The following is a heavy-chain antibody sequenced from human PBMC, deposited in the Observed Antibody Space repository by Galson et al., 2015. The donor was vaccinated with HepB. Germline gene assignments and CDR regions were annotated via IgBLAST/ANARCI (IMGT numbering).Heavy chain of an antibody. CDR1: GFTFSDYY. J-gene: IGHJ6*02. D-gene: IGHD4-17*01. V-gene: IGHV3-11*06. CDR2: ISSSSSYT. Sequence: SLRLSCAASGFTFSDYYMSWIRQAPGKGLEWVSYISSSSSYTNYADSVKGRFTISRDNAKNSPYLQMNSLRAEDTAVYYCARGTVTTYHYYYYGMDVWGQGTTVTVSS. CDR3: ARGTVTTYHYYYYGMDV.